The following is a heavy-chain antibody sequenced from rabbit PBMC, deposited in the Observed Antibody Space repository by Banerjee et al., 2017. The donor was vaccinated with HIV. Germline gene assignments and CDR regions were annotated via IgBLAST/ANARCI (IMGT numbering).Heavy chain of an antibody. D-gene: IGHD6-1*01. V-gene: IGHV1S40*01. CDR2: IATSSSGST. Sequence: QSLEESGGGLVQPEGSLTLTCTASGFTISSSYYMCWVRQAPGKGLEWIGCIATSSSGSTYYASWAKGRFTISKTSSTTVTLQMTSLTAADTAAYFCARGYGVGSYGLWGPGTLVTVS. CDR3: ARGYGVGSYGL. J-gene: IGHJ4*01. CDR1: GFTISSSYY.